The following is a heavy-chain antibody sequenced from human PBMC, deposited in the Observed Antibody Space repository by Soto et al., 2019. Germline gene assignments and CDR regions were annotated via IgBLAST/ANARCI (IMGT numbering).Heavy chain of an antibody. V-gene: IGHV1-46*01. CDR3: AVLGYCSGGSCYSVYFDY. CDR1: GYTFTSYY. CDR2: INPSGGST. D-gene: IGHD2-15*01. Sequence: QVQLVQSGAEVKKPGASVKVSCKASGYTFTSYYMHWVRQAPGQGLEWMGIINPSGGSTSYAQKFQGRVPMTRDTATSTVYMELSSLRSEDTAVYYCAVLGYCSGGSCYSVYFDYWGQGTLVTVSS. J-gene: IGHJ4*02.